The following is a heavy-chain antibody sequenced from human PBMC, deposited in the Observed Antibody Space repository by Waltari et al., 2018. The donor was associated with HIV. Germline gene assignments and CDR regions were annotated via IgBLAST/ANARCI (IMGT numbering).Heavy chain of an antibody. CDR2: IHPSDSYT. CDR1: GYSFTSYW. D-gene: IGHD2-15*01. V-gene: IGHV5-10-1*01. J-gene: IGHJ3*02. Sequence: EVQLVQSGAEVKKPGESLRISCKGSGYSFTSYWISWVRQMPGKGLEWMGRIHPSDSYTNYSPSFQGNVTISADKSISTAYLQWSSLKASETAMYYCARQPADIVVVVAAPQAFDIWGQGTMVTVSS. CDR3: ARQPADIVVVVAAPQAFDI.